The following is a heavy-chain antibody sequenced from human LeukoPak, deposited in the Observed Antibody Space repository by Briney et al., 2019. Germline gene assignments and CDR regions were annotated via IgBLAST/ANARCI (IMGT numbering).Heavy chain of an antibody. CDR3: ARPPILGAFDI. CDR1: GGSISSYY. D-gene: IGHD1-26*01. V-gene: IGHV4-59*12. CDR2: IYYSGST. J-gene: IGHJ3*02. Sequence: SETLSLTCAVYGGSISSYYWSWIRQPPGKGLEWIGYIYYSGSTNYNPSLKSRVTISVDTSKNQFSLKLSSVTAADTAVYYCARPPILGAFDIWGQGTMVTVSS.